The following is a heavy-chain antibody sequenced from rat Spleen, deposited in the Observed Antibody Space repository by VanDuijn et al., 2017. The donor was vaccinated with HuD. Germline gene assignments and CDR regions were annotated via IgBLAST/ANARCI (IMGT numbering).Heavy chain of an antibody. CDR3: TRVSFLYTTDPHYVMDA. CDR2: MKYNGDT. J-gene: IGHJ4*01. Sequence: QVQLKESGPGLVQPSQTLSLTCTVSCFSLTNYGVSWVRQPPGQGMEWMGRMKYNGDTYYNLPLKSRLSISRDTSKSQVFLKMNSLQTEDTAIYYCTRVSFLYTTDPHYVMDAWGQGASVTVSS. D-gene: IGHD1-6*01. CDR1: CFSLTNYG. V-gene: IGHV2S30*01.